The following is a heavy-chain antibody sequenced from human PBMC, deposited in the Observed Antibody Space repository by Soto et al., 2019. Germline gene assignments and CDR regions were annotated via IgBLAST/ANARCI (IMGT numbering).Heavy chain of an antibody. Sequence: ASVKVSCKASGYTFTGYYMHWVRQAPGQGLEWMGRINPKRGGTNYAQKFQGWVTMTRDTSISTAYMELSRLRSDDTAVYYCARVSYYYDSSGYYSGAFDIWGQGTMVTVSS. CDR1: GYTFTGYY. D-gene: IGHD3-22*01. CDR3: ARVSYYYDSSGYYSGAFDI. CDR2: INPKRGGT. J-gene: IGHJ3*02. V-gene: IGHV1-2*04.